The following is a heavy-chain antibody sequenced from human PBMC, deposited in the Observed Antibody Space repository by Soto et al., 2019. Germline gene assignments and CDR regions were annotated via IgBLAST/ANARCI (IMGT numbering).Heavy chain of an antibody. V-gene: IGHV4-59*01. CDR2: IYYSGST. Sequence: SETLSLTCTVSGGSISSYYWSWIRQPPGKGLEWIGYIYYSGSTNYNPSLKSRVTISVDTSKNQFSLKLSSVTAADTAVYYCERVIAAAGADLALGYWGQGTLVTVYS. D-gene: IGHD6-13*01. J-gene: IGHJ4*02. CDR1: GGSISSYY. CDR3: ERVIAAAGADLALGY.